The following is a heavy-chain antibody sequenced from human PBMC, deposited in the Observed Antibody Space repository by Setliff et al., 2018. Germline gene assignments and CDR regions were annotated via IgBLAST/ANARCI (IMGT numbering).Heavy chain of an antibody. D-gene: IGHD6-19*01. CDR2: INSGGSLI. CDR3: AREGIEVAGVLYFDY. Sequence: TGGSLRLSCAASGFTFSNYEMNWVRQAPGKGLEWVSYINSGGSLIYYADSVKGRFTISRDSAENSLHLQMNSLRAEDTALYYCAREGIEVAGVLYFDYWGQGALVTVSS. V-gene: IGHV3-48*03. CDR1: GFTFSNYE. J-gene: IGHJ4*02.